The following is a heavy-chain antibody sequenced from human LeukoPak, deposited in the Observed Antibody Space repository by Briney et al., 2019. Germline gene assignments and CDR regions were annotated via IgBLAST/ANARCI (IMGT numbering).Heavy chain of an antibody. Sequence: GGSLRLSCAASGFTFSSYWMHWVRHAPGKGLVWVSRINSDGSSTSYADSVKGRFTISRDNAKNTLYLQMNSLRAEDTAVYYCARESVGAPYNWFDPWGQGTLVTVSS. V-gene: IGHV3-74*01. D-gene: IGHD1-26*01. CDR2: INSDGSST. CDR3: ARESVGAPYNWFDP. CDR1: GFTFSSYW. J-gene: IGHJ5*02.